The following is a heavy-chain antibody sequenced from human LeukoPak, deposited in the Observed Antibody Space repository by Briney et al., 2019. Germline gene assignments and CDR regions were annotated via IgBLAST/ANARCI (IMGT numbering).Heavy chain of an antibody. CDR3: ASGCSSTSCYNWFDP. Sequence: SETLSLTCTVSGGSISSYYWSWIRQPPGKGLEWIGYIYHSGSTYYNPSLKSRVTISVDRSKNQFSLKLSSVTAADTAVYYCASGCSSTSCYNWFDPWGQGTLVTVSS. CDR1: GGSISSYY. J-gene: IGHJ5*02. CDR2: IYHSGST. V-gene: IGHV4-59*04. D-gene: IGHD2-2*01.